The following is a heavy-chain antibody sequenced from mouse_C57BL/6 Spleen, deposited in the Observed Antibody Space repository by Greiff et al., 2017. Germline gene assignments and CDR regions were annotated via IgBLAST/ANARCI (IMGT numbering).Heavy chain of an antibody. CDR3: ARGIYYGNYEFAY. J-gene: IGHJ3*01. D-gene: IGHD2-1*01. CDR1: GYTFTSYW. Sequence: VQLQQPGAELVRPGSSVKLSCKASGYTFTSYWMHWVKQRPIQGLEWIGNIDPSDSETHYNQKFKDKATLTVDKSSSTAYMQLSSLTSEDSAVYCCARGIYYGNYEFAYWGQGTLVTVSA. CDR2: IDPSDSET. V-gene: IGHV1-52*01.